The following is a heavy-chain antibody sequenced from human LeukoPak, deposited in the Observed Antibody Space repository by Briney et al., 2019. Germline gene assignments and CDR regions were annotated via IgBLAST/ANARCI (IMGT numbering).Heavy chain of an antibody. CDR1: GFTFSSYE. D-gene: IGHD2-2*01. CDR2: ISSGGSTI. J-gene: IGHJ4*02. V-gene: IGHV3-48*03. CDR3: ARCLSDYASSLGY. Sequence: GGSLRLSCAASGFTFSSYEMNWVGQAPGKGREWGAYISSGGSTIYYADYVKGRFTISRDNSKNTLPLQMNSLRAENTAVYYCARCLSDYASSLGYWGQGTLVTVSA.